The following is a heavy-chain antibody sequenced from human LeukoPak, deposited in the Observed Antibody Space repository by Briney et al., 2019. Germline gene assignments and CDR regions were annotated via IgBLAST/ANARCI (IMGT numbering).Heavy chain of an antibody. D-gene: IGHD3-16*01. Sequence: PGESLRLSCAASGFTFSNYNMNWVRQAPGKGLEWVSSISSSSSYLYYADSVKGRFTISRDSANNSVYLQMTSLRAEDTAVYYCARNNDYGDYYYGLDVWGQGTTVTVSS. J-gene: IGHJ6*02. V-gene: IGHV3-21*01. CDR3: ARNNDYGDYYYGLDV. CDR1: GFTFSNYN. CDR2: ISSSSSYL.